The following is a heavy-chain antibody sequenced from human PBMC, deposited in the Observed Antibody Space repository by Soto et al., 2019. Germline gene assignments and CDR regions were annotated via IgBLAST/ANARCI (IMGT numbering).Heavy chain of an antibody. D-gene: IGHD6-19*01. CDR2: IIPNSGNA. CDR1: GYTFTXYD. Sequence: KVSCKASGYTFTXYDINWVRQATGQGLEWIGWIIPNSGNASYAQKLQGRVTITADESTSTAYMELSSLRSEDTAVYFCARDSRIYSSGWYYYFDYWGQGTLVTVS. J-gene: IGHJ4*02. V-gene: IGHV1-8*01. CDR3: ARDSRIYSSGWYYYFDY.